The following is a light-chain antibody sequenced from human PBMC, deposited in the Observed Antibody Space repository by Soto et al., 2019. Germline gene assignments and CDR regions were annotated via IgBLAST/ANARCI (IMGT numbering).Light chain of an antibody. J-gene: IGKJ2*01. CDR3: QQSYSTPHT. V-gene: IGKV1-39*01. CDR1: QSIRSY. Sequence: QMTQSPSSLSASVGDRVTITCRASQSIRSYLNWYQQKPGNAPKLLIYAASNLQSGVPSRFSGSGSGTDFTLTISSLQPEDFATYYCQQSYSTPHTFGQGTKVEIK. CDR2: AAS.